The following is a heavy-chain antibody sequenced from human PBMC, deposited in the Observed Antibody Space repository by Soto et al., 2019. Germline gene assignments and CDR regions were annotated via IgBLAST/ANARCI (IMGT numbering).Heavy chain of an antibody. V-gene: IGHV4-4*02. CDR3: ARLIVGATNYFDY. Sequence: SETLSLTXVVSGASITSRHWWSWVRQSPERGLEWIGEIFHSGTTNYNPSLKSRLSISLDKSKNQFSLKLSSVTAADTAVYYCARLIVGATNYFDYWGQGTLVTVSS. J-gene: IGHJ4*02. D-gene: IGHD1-26*01. CDR1: GASITSRHW. CDR2: IFHSGTT.